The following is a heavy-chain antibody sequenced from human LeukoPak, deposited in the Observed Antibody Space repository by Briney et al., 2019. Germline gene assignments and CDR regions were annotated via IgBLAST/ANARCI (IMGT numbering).Heavy chain of an antibody. V-gene: IGHV3-21*01. Sequence: GGSLRLSCAASGFTFSSYSMNWVRQAPGKGLEWVSSISSSSSYIYYADSVKGRFTISRDNAKNSLYLQMNSLRAEDTAVYYCARGLLWFGELFDYWGQGTLVTVSS. J-gene: IGHJ4*02. CDR3: ARGLLWFGELFDY. CDR1: GFTFSSYS. D-gene: IGHD3-10*01. CDR2: ISSSSSYI.